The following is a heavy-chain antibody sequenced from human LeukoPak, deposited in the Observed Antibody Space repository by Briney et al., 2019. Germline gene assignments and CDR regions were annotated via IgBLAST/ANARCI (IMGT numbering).Heavy chain of an antibody. D-gene: IGHD5-24*01. CDR1: GDSISSSSYL. CDR3: ARDRRRDGYNFDI. CDR2: IYYSGST. J-gene: IGHJ4*02. Sequence: PSETLSLTCTASGDSISSSSYLWGWIRQPPGKGLEWIGSIYYSGSTSYSPSLKSRVTISVDTSKSQFSLKLSSVTAADTAVYYCARDRRRDGYNFDIWGQGTLVTVSS. V-gene: IGHV4-39*07.